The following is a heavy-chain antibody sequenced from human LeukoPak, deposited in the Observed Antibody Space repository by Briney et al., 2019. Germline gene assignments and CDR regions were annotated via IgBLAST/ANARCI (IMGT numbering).Heavy chain of an antibody. CDR3: ARTPRYGDLDY. V-gene: IGHV1-69*13. CDR1: GGTFSSYA. J-gene: IGHJ4*02. D-gene: IGHD4-17*01. Sequence: ASVKVSCKASGGTFSSYAISWVRQAPGQGLEWMGGIIPIFGTANYAQKFQGRVTITADESTSTAYMELSSLRSEDTAVYFCARTPRYGDLDYWGQGAQVTVSS. CDR2: IIPIFGTA.